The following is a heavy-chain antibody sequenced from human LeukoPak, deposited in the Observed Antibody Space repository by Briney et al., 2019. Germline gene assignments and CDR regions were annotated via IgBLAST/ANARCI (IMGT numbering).Heavy chain of an antibody. CDR2: ISESGDYI. D-gene: IGHD6-13*01. J-gene: IGHJ4*02. V-gene: IGHV3-23*02. CDR1: GFTFSSYA. CDR3: AKDPGASSSFDRAAYYFDD. Sequence: GGSLRLSCAASGFTFSSYAMSWVRQAPGKGLEWVSSISESGDYIYYEDSVKGRFTISRDKSKNTLYLQMNSLRAEDTAVYFCAKDPGASSSFDRAAYYFDDWGQGTLVTVSS.